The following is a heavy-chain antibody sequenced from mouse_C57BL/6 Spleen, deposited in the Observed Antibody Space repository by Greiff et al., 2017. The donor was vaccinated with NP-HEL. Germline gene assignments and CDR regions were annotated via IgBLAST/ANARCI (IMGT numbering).Heavy chain of an antibody. CDR1: GYAFSSYW. Sequence: QVQLQQSGAELVKPGASVKISCKASGYAFSSYWMNWVKQRPGKGLEWIGQIYPGDGDTNYNGKFKGKATLTADKSSSTAYMQLSSLTSEDSAVYFCARPPTGYGGDYAMDYWGQGTSVTVSS. CDR3: ARPPTGYGGDYAMDY. CDR2: IYPGDGDT. J-gene: IGHJ4*01. V-gene: IGHV1-80*01. D-gene: IGHD3-1*01.